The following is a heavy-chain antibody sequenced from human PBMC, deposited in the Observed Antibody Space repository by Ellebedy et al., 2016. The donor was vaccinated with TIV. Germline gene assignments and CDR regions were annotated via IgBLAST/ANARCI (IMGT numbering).Heavy chain of an antibody. CDR1: GFTFSSYG. J-gene: IGHJ6*02. Sequence: PGGSLRLSCAASGFTFSSYGMNWVRQAPGKGLEWVSSISSSSSYIYYADSVKGRFTISRDNAKNSLYLQMNSLRAEDTAVYYCARGGRQLVSGLYYYYGMDVWGQGTTVTVSS. D-gene: IGHD6-6*01. CDR2: ISSSSSYI. V-gene: IGHV3-21*01. CDR3: ARGGRQLVSGLYYYYGMDV.